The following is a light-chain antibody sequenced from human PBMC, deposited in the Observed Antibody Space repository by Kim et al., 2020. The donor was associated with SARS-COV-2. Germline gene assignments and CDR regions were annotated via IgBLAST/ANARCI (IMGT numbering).Light chain of an antibody. CDR1: QGIKND. CDR2: AAS. J-gene: IGKJ4*01. CDR3: LQDYNYPLT. V-gene: IGKV1-6*01. Sequence: AIQMTQSPSSLSASVGDRVTITCRASQGIKNDLGWYQQKPGKAPKLLIYAASTLQSGVPSRFRGSGSGTDFTLTISSLQPEDFATYYCLQDYNYPLTFGGGTKVDIK.